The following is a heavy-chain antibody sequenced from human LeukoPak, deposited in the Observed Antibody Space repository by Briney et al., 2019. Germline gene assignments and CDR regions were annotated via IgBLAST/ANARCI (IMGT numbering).Heavy chain of an antibody. CDR2: ISSNRDTI. CDR1: GFTFDTYP. Sequence: GGSLRLSCAAAGFTFDTYPMNWVRQAPGRGLEWISYISSNRDTIYYAASVKGRFTISRDNARYSLYLQMNSLRDEETAVYYCARGPGYGHYFDYWGQGALVTVSS. V-gene: IGHV3-48*02. J-gene: IGHJ4*02. D-gene: IGHD5-12*01. CDR3: ARGPGYGHYFDY.